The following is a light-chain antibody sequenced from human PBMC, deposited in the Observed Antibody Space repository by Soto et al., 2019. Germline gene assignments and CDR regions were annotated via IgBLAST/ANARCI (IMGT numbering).Light chain of an antibody. J-gene: IGKJ1*01. CDR3: QQYDSSSWT. CDR2: GAS. CDR1: QSVSSSY. V-gene: IGKV3-20*01. Sequence: EIVLTQSPGTLSLSAGERATLSCRASQSVSSSYLAWYQQRPGQAPRLLISGASRRATGIPDRFSGSGSGTEFTLTISRLESEDFAVYYCQQYDSSSWTFGQGTKV.